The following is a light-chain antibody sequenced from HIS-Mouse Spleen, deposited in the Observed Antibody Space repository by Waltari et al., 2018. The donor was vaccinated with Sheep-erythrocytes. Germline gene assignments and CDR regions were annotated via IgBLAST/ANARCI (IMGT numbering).Light chain of an antibody. J-gene: IGLJ2*01. V-gene: IGLV2-14*01. CDR2: EVS. CDR3: SSYTSSSTVV. CDR1: SSDDGGHND. Sequence: QSALTQPASVPGSPGQSITIPGPGTSSDDGGHNDVSWYQPHPGQAPKLMIYEVSNRPSGVSNRFSGSKSGNTASLTISGLQAEDEADYYCSSYTSSSTVVFGGGTKLTVL.